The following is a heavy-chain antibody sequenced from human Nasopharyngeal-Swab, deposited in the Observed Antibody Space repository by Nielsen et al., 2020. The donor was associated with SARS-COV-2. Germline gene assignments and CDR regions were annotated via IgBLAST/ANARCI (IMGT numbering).Heavy chain of an antibody. Sequence: ASVKVSCNASGYTFTSYYMHWVRQAPGQGLEWMGIINPSGGSTSYAQKFQGRVTMIRDTSTSTVYTELSSLRSEDTAVYYCARGPLVDNVDYYYYYMDVWGKGTTVTVSS. D-gene: IGHD2-8*02. CDR3: ARGPLVDNVDYYYYYMDV. CDR1: GYTFTSYY. V-gene: IGHV1-46*01. J-gene: IGHJ6*03. CDR2: INPSGGST.